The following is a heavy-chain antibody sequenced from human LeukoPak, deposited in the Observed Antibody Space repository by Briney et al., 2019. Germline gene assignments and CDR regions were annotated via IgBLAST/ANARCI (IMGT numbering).Heavy chain of an antibody. D-gene: IGHD6-19*01. V-gene: IGHV4-39*07. Sequence: PSETLSLTCTVSGGSISSSSYYWGWIRQPPGKGLEWIGSIYYSGSTYYNPSLKSRVTISVDTSKNQFSLKLSSVTAADTAVYYCARVGGVAGLTGPWTNSIDYWGQGTLVTVSS. CDR3: ARVGGVAGLTGPWTNSIDY. CDR2: IYYSGST. CDR1: GGSISSSSYY. J-gene: IGHJ4*02.